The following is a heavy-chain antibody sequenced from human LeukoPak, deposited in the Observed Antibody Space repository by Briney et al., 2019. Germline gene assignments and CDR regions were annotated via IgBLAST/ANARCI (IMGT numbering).Heavy chain of an antibody. Sequence: PGGSLRLSCAASGFTFSSYGMHWVRQAPGKGLEWVAVISYDGSNKYYADSVKGRFTISRDNSKNTLYLQMNSLRAEDTAVYYCAKEGILRLDYWGQGTLVTVSS. CDR2: ISYDGSNK. V-gene: IGHV3-30*18. CDR1: GFTFSSYG. CDR3: AKEGILRLDY. D-gene: IGHD3-9*01. J-gene: IGHJ4*02.